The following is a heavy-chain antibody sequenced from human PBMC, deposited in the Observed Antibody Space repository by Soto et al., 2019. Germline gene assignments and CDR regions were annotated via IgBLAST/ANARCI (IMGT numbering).Heavy chain of an antibody. J-gene: IGHJ5*02. CDR2: SSAYNGNT. V-gene: IGHV1-18*01. CDR3: TRDLRGQWELLGNNLFDP. D-gene: IGHD1-26*01. CDR1: GYTFTSYG. Sequence: GASVKVSCKASGYTFTSYGIRWVRPAPGQGIGWMGWSSAYNGNTNYSQKLQGRVTMTTDTATSTAYMELRSLRSDDTAVYYCTRDLRGQWELLGNNLFDPWGRGTLVPVSS.